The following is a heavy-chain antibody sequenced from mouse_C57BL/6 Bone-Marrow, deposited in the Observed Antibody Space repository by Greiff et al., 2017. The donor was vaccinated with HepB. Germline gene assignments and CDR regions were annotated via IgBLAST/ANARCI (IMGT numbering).Heavy chain of an antibody. CDR3: ARSNWDYAMDY. D-gene: IGHD4-1*01. V-gene: IGHV1-85*01. CDR2: IYPRDGST. J-gene: IGHJ4*01. CDR1: GYTFTSYD. Sequence: QVQLKQSGPELVKPGASVKLSCKASGYTFTSYDINWVKQRPGQGLEWIGWIYPRDGSTKYNEKFKGKATLTVDTSSSTAYMELHSLTSEDSAVYFCARSNWDYAMDYWGQGTSVTVSS.